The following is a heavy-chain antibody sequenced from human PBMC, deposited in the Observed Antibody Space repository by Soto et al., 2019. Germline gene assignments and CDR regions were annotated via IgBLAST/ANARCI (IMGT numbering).Heavy chain of an antibody. V-gene: IGHV1-69*13. Sequence: SVKVSCKASGGTFSSYAISWLRQSPGQGLEWMGGIIPIFGTANYAQKFQGRVTITADESTSTAYMELSSLRSEDTAVYYCARVSPTVVNNWFDPWGQGTLVTVSS. CDR3: ARVSPTVVNNWFDP. CDR1: GGTFSSYA. CDR2: IIPIFGTA. D-gene: IGHD4-17*01. J-gene: IGHJ5*02.